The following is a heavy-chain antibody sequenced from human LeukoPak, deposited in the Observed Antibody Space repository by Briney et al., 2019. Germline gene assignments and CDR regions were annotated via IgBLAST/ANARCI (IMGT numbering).Heavy chain of an antibody. J-gene: IGHJ4*02. Sequence: PGGSLRLSCAASGFTVSSNYMSWVRQAPGKGLEWVSVIYSDGSTYYADSVKGRFTISRDNSKNTLYLQMNSLRAEDTAVYYCARVRGYSYGYTDYWGQGTLVTVSS. V-gene: IGHV3-53*01. CDR2: IYSDGST. D-gene: IGHD5-18*01. CDR1: GFTVSSNY. CDR3: ARVRGYSYGYTDY.